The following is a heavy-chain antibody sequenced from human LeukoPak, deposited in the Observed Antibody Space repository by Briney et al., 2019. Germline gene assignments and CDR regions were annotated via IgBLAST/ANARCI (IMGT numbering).Heavy chain of an antibody. J-gene: IGHJ4*02. CDR2: ISGSGGST. CDR1: GFTFSSYA. Sequence: GGSLRLSCAASGFTFSSYAMSWVRQAPGKGLERVSAISGSGGSTYYADSVKGRFTISRDNSKNTLYLQMNSLRAEDTAVYYCAKDPYYDFWSGYYQYYFDYWGQGTLVTVSS. D-gene: IGHD3-3*01. V-gene: IGHV3-23*01. CDR3: AKDPYYDFWSGYYQYYFDY.